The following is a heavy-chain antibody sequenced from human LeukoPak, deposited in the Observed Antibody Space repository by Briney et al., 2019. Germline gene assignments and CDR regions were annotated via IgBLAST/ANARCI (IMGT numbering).Heavy chain of an antibody. Sequence: GGSLRLSCAASGFSLSNYWISWVRPAPGKGLECVANIKLDGSEKYYVNSVKGRFTISRDNAKNSLNLQMNSLRAEDSAVYYCARETRGSYVPGLDSWGQGTLVTVSS. CDR3: ARETRGSYVPGLDS. CDR1: GFSLSNYW. V-gene: IGHV3-7*01. D-gene: IGHD1-26*01. J-gene: IGHJ4*02. CDR2: IKLDGSEK.